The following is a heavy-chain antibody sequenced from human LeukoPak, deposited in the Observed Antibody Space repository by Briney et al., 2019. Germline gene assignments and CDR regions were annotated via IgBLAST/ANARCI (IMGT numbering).Heavy chain of an antibody. CDR3: ARNLFYDYVWGSYRSDWFDP. CDR1: GGSISSYY. J-gene: IGHJ5*02. D-gene: IGHD3-16*02. CDR2: INHSGST. V-gene: IGHV4-34*01. Sequence: SETLSLTCTVSGGSISSYYWSWIRQPPGKGLEWIGEINHSGSTNYNPSLKSRVTISVDTSKNQFSLKLSSVTAADTAVYYCARNLFYDYVWGSYRSDWFDPWGQGTLVTVSS.